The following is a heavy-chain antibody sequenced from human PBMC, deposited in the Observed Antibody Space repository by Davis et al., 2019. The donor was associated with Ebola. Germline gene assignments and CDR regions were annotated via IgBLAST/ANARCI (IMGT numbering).Heavy chain of an antibody. CDR2: FYYSGMT. V-gene: IGHV4-59*11. J-gene: IGHJ6*02. CDR3: ASGGGLDV. CDR1: GDSISSHY. D-gene: IGHD4-23*01. Sequence: PSETLSLTCTVSGDSISSHYWSWIRQPPGKGLEWIGYFYYSGMTNYNPSLKSRVTISVDTSKNRFSLKLSSVTAADTAVYYCASGGGLDVWGQGTTVTVSS.